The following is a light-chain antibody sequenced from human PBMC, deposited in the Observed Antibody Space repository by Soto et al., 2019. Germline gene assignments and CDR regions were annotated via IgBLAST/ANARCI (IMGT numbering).Light chain of an antibody. V-gene: IGKV1-39*01. J-gene: IGKJ3*01. Sequence: DIQMTQSPSSPSASVGDRVTITCRASQSISSYLNWYQQKPGKAPKLLIYAASSLQSGVPSRFSGSGSGTDFTLTISSLQPEDFATYYCQQSYSTPLFGPGTKVDIK. CDR1: QSISSY. CDR2: AAS. CDR3: QQSYSTPL.